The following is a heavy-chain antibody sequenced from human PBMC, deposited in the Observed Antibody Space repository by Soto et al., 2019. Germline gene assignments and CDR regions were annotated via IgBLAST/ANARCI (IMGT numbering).Heavy chain of an antibody. Sequence: GGSLRLSCAASGFTFSSYAMHWVRQAPGKGLEWVAVISYDGSNKYYADSVKGRFTISRDNSKNTLYLQMNSLRAEDTAVYYCARGVRGVSYYYYGMDVWGQGTTVTVSS. J-gene: IGHJ6*02. CDR2: ISYDGSNK. V-gene: IGHV3-30-3*01. CDR3: ARGVRGVSYYYYGMDV. D-gene: IGHD3-10*01. CDR1: GFTFSSYA.